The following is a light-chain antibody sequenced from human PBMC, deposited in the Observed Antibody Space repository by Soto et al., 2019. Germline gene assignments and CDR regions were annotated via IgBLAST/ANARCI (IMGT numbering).Light chain of an antibody. CDR3: MLYYNTVGLV. V-gene: IGLV7-46*01. CDR2: DTT. J-gene: IGLJ3*02. Sequence: QAVVTQEPSLTVSPGGTVTLTCASKTGTVTSGHYPYWFQQRPGQAPRTLIYDTTNRHSWTPGRFSGSLLGGKAALTLSGAQPEDEAEYFCMLYYNTVGLVFGGGTKLNVL. CDR1: TGTVTSGHY.